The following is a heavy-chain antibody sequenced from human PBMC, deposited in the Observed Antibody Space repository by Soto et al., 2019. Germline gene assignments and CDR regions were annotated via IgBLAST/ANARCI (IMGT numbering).Heavy chain of an antibody. Sequence: SETLSLTCIVSGVSISSSSYYWGWIRQPPGKGLEWIGSIYYSGSTYYNPSLKSRVTISVDTSKNQFSLKLSSVTAADTAVFYFARNRDSNRFDPWGQGTLVTVSS. V-gene: IGHV4-39*01. D-gene: IGHD3-22*01. CDR2: IYYSGST. CDR1: GVSISSSSYY. CDR3: ARNRDSNRFDP. J-gene: IGHJ5*02.